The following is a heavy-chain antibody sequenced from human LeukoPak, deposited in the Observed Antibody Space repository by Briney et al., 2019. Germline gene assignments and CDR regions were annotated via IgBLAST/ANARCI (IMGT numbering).Heavy chain of an antibody. CDR1: GGSISSGDYY. V-gene: IGHV4-30-4*08. CDR2: IYYSGST. CDR3: ASSTVPAAIPYFDY. Sequence: SQTLSLTCTVSGGSISSGDYYWSWIRQPPGKGLEWIGYIYYSGSTYYNPSLKSRVNISVDTSKNQFSLKLSSVTAADTAVYYCASSTVPAAIPYFDYWGQGILVTVSS. J-gene: IGHJ4*02. D-gene: IGHD2-2*02.